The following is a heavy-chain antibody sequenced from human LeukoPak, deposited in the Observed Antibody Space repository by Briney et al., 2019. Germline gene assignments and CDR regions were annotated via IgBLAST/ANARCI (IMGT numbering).Heavy chain of an antibody. CDR1: GYTFTSYG. CDR3: ARGYCSGGSCSNFDY. V-gene: IGHV1-18*01. D-gene: IGHD2-15*01. CDR2: ISAYNGNT. J-gene: IGHJ4*02. Sequence: ASVKVSCKASGYTFTSYGISWVRQAPGQGLEWMGWISAYNGNTNYAQKLQGRVTMTTDTSTSTAYMELSSLRSEDTAVYYCARGYCSGGSCSNFDYWGQGTLVTVSS.